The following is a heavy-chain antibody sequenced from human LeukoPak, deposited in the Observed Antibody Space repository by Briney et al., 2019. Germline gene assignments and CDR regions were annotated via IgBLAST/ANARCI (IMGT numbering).Heavy chain of an antibody. Sequence: GGSLRLSCAASGFTFSSYGMHWVRQAPGKGLEWVAFIRYGGSNKYYADSVKGRFTISRDNSKNTLYLQMNSLRGEDTSVYYCAKADYDFWSGYLYYFDYWGQGTLVTVSS. V-gene: IGHV3-30*02. CDR2: IRYGGSNK. CDR3: AKADYDFWSGYLYYFDY. CDR1: GFTFSSYG. J-gene: IGHJ4*02. D-gene: IGHD3-3*01.